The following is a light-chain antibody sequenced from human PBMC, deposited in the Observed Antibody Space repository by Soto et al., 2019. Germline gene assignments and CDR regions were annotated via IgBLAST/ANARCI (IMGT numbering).Light chain of an antibody. CDR2: AAS. Sequence: DIQMTQSPSSLSASVGDRVTITCRASQRVSIFVNWYQQKPGKAPKLLIYAASSLESGVPSRFSGSGSGTDFTLSISSLQPEDFATYSCQRSNSTPLTFGGGNKVEIK. CDR1: QRVSIF. CDR3: QRSNSTPLT. J-gene: IGKJ4*01. V-gene: IGKV1-39*01.